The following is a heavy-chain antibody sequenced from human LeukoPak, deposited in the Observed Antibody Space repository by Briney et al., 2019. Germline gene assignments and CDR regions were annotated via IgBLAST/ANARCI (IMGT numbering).Heavy chain of an antibody. CDR2: ISDSGANT. Sequence: GGSLRLSCAASGFTFSTYAMSWVRQAPGKGLEWVSTISDSGANTYYADSVRGRFTISRDNSKNTLYLQKNSLRADDTAIYYCAKSMTLQWRGFFDLWGRGTHATVPS. J-gene: IGHJ2*01. V-gene: IGHV3-23*01. CDR1: GFTFSTYA. CDR3: AKSMTLQWRGFFDL. D-gene: IGHD6-19*01.